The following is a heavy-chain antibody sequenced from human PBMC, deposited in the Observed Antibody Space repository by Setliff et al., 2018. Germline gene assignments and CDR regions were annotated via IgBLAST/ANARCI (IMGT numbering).Heavy chain of an antibody. D-gene: IGHD6-19*01. CDR2: IDGEGSVI. V-gene: IGHV3-7*03. CDR1: GFTFRTSS. Sequence: PGGSLRLSCAASGFTFRTSSMTWVRQGPGKGLEWVAAIDGEGSVIYYLDSVKGRFTISRDNAKKSVDLQMNSLRAEDTAVYYCATKAVAGTGGQGTLVTVSS. CDR3: ATKAVAGT. J-gene: IGHJ4*02.